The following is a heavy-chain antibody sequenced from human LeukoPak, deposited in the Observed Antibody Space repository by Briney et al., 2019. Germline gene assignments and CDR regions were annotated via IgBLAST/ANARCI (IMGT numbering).Heavy chain of an antibody. Sequence: SETLSLTCTVSGGSISSYYWTWVRQPPGKGLEWIGDIFRSGSTNYNPSLKSRVTISVDKSKNQFSLRLTSVTAADTAVYYCARVYGDYVWGSYRTPSNWFDPWGQGTLTTVSS. CDR1: GGSISSYY. V-gene: IGHV4-4*02. J-gene: IGHJ5*02. D-gene: IGHD3-16*02. CDR2: IFRSGST. CDR3: ARVYGDYVWGSYRTPSNWFDP.